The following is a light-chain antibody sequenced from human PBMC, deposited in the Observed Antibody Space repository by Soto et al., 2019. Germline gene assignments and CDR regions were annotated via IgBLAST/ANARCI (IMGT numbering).Light chain of an antibody. CDR3: QYLKSFPLT. Sequence: IQLTQSPSSLSASVGDRATITCRASQGIRNYLAWYQQKPGKAPNLLIYLASTLQGGVPSRFSGSGSGTDFSLTISRLQPEDVATYYCQYLKSFPLTFGGGTKVEL. V-gene: IGKV1-9*01. CDR1: QGIRNY. J-gene: IGKJ4*01. CDR2: LAS.